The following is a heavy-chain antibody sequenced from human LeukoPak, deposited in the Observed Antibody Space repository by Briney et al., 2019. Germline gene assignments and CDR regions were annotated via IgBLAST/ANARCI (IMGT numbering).Heavy chain of an antibody. CDR3: ARARGDGYNYWGLDY. V-gene: IGHV4-30-4*01. D-gene: IGHD5-24*01. CDR2: IYYSGST. CDR1: GGSISSGDYC. Sequence: SQTLSLTCTVSGGSISSGDYCWSWIRQPPGKGLEWIGYIYYSGSTYYNPSLKSRVTISVDRSKNQFSLKLSSVTAADTAVYYCARARGDGYNYWGLDYWGQGTLVSVSS. J-gene: IGHJ4*02.